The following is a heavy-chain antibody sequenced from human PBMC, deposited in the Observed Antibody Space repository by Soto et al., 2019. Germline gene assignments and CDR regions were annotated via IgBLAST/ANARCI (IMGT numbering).Heavy chain of an antibody. V-gene: IGHV2-5*01. J-gene: IGHJ6*02. CDR1: GFSLSTSGVG. Sequence: PMLVNPTQTLTLTCTFSGFSLSTSGVGVGWIRQPPGKALEWLALIYWNDDKRYSPSLKSRLTITKDTSKNQVVLTMTNMDPVDTATYYCAHRGPTADYYYYGMDVWGQGTTVTVSS. D-gene: IGHD4-4*01. CDR3: AHRGPTADYYYYGMDV. CDR2: IYWNDDK.